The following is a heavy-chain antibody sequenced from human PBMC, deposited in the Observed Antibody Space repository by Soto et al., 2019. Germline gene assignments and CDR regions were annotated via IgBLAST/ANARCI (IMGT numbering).Heavy chain of an antibody. J-gene: IGHJ4*02. V-gene: IGHV3-15*07. D-gene: IGHD3-3*01. Sequence: EVQVVESGGGFVEPGGSLRLSCAASGFSFTSAWLTWVRQAPGKGLEWVGRIKSETDGGTTAFAAPVKERFTMSRDDGENTVSLQMNSLKTEDTAMYYCIAQVTISGAPFIYWGQGILVTVSS. CDR3: IAQVTISGAPFIY. CDR2: IKSETDGGTT. CDR1: GFSFTSAW.